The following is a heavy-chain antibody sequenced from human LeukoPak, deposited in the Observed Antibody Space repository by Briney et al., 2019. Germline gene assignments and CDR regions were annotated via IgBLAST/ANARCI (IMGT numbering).Heavy chain of an antibody. V-gene: IGHV4-61*02. J-gene: IGHJ4*02. D-gene: IGHD3-10*01. CDR2: IYTSGST. CDR1: GGSISSGSYY. CDR3: ARDGSKYYYGSGSY. Sequence: SETLSLTCTVSGGSISSGSYYWSWIRQPAGKGLEWIGRIYTSGSTNYNPSLKSRVTISVDTSKNQFSLKLSSVTAADTAVYYCARDGSKYYYGSGSYWGQGTLVTVSS.